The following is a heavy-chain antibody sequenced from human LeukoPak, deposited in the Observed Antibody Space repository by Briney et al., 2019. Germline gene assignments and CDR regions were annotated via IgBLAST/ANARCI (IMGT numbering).Heavy chain of an antibody. Sequence: SETLSLTCAVSGYSISSGYYWGWIRQPPGKGLEWIGSIYHSGSTYYNPSLKSRVTILVDTSKNQFSLKLSSVTAADTAVYYCARDVGYSSGWSQFDYWGQGTLVTVSS. CDR2: IYHSGST. V-gene: IGHV4-38-2*02. D-gene: IGHD6-19*01. J-gene: IGHJ4*02. CDR1: GYSISSGYY. CDR3: ARDVGYSSGWSQFDY.